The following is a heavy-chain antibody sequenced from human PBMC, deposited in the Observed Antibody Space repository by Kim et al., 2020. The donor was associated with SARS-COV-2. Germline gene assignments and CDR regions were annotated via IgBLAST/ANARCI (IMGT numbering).Heavy chain of an antibody. CDR1: GFTFSNAW. J-gene: IGHJ4*02. D-gene: IGHD5-18*01. CDR2: IKSKTDGGTT. Sequence: GGSLRLSCAASGFTFSNAWMSWVRQAPGKGLEWVGRIKSKTDGGTTDYAAPVKGRFTISRDDSKNTLYLQMNSLKTEDTAVYYCTTRIQLWLILGDYWGQGTLVTVSS. CDR3: TTRIQLWLILGDY. V-gene: IGHV3-15*01.